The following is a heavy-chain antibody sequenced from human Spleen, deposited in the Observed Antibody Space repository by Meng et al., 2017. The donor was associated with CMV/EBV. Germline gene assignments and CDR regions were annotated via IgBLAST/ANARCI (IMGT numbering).Heavy chain of an antibody. CDR1: GFTFTNYF. CDR2: INFNSGDT. D-gene: IGHD2-2*02. CDR3: ARLTEVCSSTSCYTSFDY. V-gene: IGHV1-2*02. J-gene: IGHJ4*02. Sequence: ASVKVSCKASGFTFTNYFIQWMRQAPGQGLEWMGWINFNSGDTKYAQKFQGRVTMTRDTSISTAYMELSRLRSDDTAVYYCARLTEVCSSTSCYTSFDYWGQGTLVTVSS.